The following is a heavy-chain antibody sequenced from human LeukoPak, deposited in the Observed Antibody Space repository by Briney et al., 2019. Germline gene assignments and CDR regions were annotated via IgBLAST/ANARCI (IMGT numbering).Heavy chain of an antibody. D-gene: IGHD3-22*01. Sequence: PSETLSLTCTVSGGSISGYYWSWIRQPAGKGLEWIGRIYTSGSTNYNPSLKSRVTISVDKSKNQFSLKLSSVTAADTAVYYCARERGGKIVVVITDWGQGTLVTVSS. J-gene: IGHJ4*02. V-gene: IGHV4-4*07. CDR2: IYTSGST. CDR3: ARERGGKIVVVITD. CDR1: GGSISGYY.